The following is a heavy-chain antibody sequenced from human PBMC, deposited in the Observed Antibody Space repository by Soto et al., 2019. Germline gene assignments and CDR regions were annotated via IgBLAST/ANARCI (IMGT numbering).Heavy chain of an antibody. CDR2: INHSGST. V-gene: IGHV4-34*01. Sequence: QVQLQQWGAGLLKPSETLSLTCAVYGGSFSGYYWTWIRQPPGTGLEWIGEINHSGSTNYNPSLKSRGTISVDTSNNQFSLKLTSVTAADTAVYYCARDKITGLFDYWGQGTLVTVSS. CDR3: ARDKITGLFDY. J-gene: IGHJ4*02. CDR1: GGSFSGYY. D-gene: IGHD2-8*02.